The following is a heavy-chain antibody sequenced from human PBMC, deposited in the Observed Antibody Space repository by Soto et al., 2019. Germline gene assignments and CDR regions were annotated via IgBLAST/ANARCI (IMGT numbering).Heavy chain of an antibody. CDR2: IYYSGST. D-gene: IGHD5-18*01. CDR1: GGSISSSSYY. V-gene: IGHV4-39*01. Sequence: SETLSLTCTVSGGSISSSSYYWGWIRQPPGKGLEWIGSIYYSGSTYYNPSLKSRVTISVDTSKSQFSLKLSSVTAADTAVYYCARKGSYGYKYYYGMDVWGQGTTVTVSS. CDR3: ARKGSYGYKYYYGMDV. J-gene: IGHJ6*02.